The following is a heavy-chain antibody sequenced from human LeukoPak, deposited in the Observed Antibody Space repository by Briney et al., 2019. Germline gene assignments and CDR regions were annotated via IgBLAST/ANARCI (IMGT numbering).Heavy chain of an antibody. CDR1: GYTLTELS. J-gene: IGHJ4*02. CDR2: FDPEDGET. D-gene: IGHD6-19*01. Sequence: GASVKVTCKVSGYTLTELSMHWVRQAPGKGLEWMGGFDPEDGETIYAQKFQGRVTMTEDTSTDTAYMELSSLRSEDTAVYYCATVRYSSGWLDYWGQGTLVTVSS. CDR3: ATVRYSSGWLDY. V-gene: IGHV1-24*01.